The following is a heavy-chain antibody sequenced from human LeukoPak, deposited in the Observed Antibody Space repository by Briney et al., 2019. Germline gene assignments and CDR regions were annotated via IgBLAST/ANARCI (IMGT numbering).Heavy chain of an antibody. J-gene: IGHJ4*02. V-gene: IGHV4-59*12. D-gene: IGHD5-12*01. CDR2: IYYSGST. CDR3: AGEPRVATISY. CDR1: GDSISSYY. Sequence: SETLSLTCTVSGDSISSYYWSWVRQPPGKGLEWIGYIYYSGSTNYNPSLKSRVTISVDTSKNQFSLKLSSVTAADTAVYYCAGEPRVATISYWGQGTLVTVSS.